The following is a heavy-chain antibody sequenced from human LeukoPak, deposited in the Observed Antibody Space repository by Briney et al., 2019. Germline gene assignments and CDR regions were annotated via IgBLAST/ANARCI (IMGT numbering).Heavy chain of an antibody. CDR2: ISYDGSNK. CDR3: AREEKAFDI. V-gene: IGHV3-30-3*01. CDR1: GFTFSSYA. J-gene: IGHJ3*02. Sequence: SGGSLRLSCAASGFTFSSYAMHWVRQAPGKGLEWVAVISYDGSNKYYADSVKGRFTISRDNSKNTLYLQMNSLRAEDTAVYYCAREEKAFDIWGQGTMVTVSS.